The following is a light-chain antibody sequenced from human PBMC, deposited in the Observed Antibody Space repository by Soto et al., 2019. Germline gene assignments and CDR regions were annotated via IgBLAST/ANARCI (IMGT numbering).Light chain of an antibody. Sequence: TQSPATLSVSPGERAALSCRASQSIQSDLAWYQQKPGQGPRLLIYGASTRATGIPVRFSGSGSGTEFTLTISRLQSEDFALYFCQQYNNWPWTFGQGTKVDIK. CDR3: QQYNNWPWT. CDR1: QSIQSD. CDR2: GAS. V-gene: IGKV3-15*01. J-gene: IGKJ1*01.